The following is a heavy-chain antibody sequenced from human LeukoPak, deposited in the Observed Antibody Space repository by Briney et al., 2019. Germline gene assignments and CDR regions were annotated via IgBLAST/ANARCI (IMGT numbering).Heavy chain of an antibody. D-gene: IGHD3-22*01. CDR3: AGTYYYDSSGYPYYFDY. V-gene: IGHV3-23*01. CDR2: ISGSGGST. Sequence: PGGSLRLSCAASGFTFSSYDMHWVRQATGKGLEWVSAISGSGGSTYYADSVKGRFTISRDNSKNTLYLQMNSLRAEDTAVYYCAGTYYYDSSGYPYYFDYWGQGTLVTVSS. CDR1: GFTFSSYD. J-gene: IGHJ4*02.